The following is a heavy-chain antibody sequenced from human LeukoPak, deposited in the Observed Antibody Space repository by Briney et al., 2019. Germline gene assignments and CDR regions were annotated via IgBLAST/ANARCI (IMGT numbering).Heavy chain of an antibody. Sequence: ASVKVSCKASGYTFTSYYMHWVRQAPGQGLGWMGIINPSGGSTSYAQKFQGRVTMTRDMSTSTVYMELSSLRSEDTAVYYCARDFEPAYYDFWSGYYLGNWFDPWGQGTLVTVSS. CDR2: INPSGGST. CDR3: ARDFEPAYYDFWSGYYLGNWFDP. D-gene: IGHD3-3*01. V-gene: IGHV1-46*01. J-gene: IGHJ5*02. CDR1: GYTFTSYY.